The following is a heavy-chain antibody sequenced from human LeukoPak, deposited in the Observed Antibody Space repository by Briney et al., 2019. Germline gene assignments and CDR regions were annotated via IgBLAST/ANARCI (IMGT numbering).Heavy chain of an antibody. CDR1: GFTFSSYW. CDR3: AKVYWPENYVGFDY. J-gene: IGHJ4*02. V-gene: IGHV3-23*01. D-gene: IGHD4-23*01. Sequence: GGSLRLSCAASGFTFSSYWMSWVRQAPGKGLEWVSAISGSGGSTYYADSVKGRFTISRDNSKNTLYLQMNSLRAEDTAVYYCAKVYWPENYVGFDYWGQGTLDTVSS. CDR2: ISGSGGST.